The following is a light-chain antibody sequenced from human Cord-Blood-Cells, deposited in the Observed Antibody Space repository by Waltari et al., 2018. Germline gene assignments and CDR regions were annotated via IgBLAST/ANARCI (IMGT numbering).Light chain of an antibody. CDR1: KLRDKY. J-gene: IGLJ2*01. CDR3: QAWDSSNVV. Sequence: SYELTQPHSVSVSPGQTASITCSGDKLRDKYDCWYQQTPGQSPVLVIYQDSKRPSGIPERFSGSNSGNTATLTISGTQAMDEADYYCQAWDSSNVVFGGGTKLTVL. CDR2: QDS. V-gene: IGLV3-1*01.